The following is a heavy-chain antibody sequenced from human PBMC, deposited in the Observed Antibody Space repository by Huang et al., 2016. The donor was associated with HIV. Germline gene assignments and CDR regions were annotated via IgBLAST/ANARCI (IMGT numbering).Heavy chain of an antibody. CDR1: GFTFGTYG. D-gene: IGHD2-2*01. Sequence: EVLLVESGGGLVQPGGSLRLSCAGSGFTFGTYGMNWVRQAPGKGVQWVSYISNSGNTVYYTDSVKGRFTISRDNAKNSLFLQMNSLRVEDTAVYFCARDRSTRADYWGQGTLVTVSS. J-gene: IGHJ4*02. V-gene: IGHV3-48*01. CDR3: ARDRSTRADY. CDR2: ISNSGNTV.